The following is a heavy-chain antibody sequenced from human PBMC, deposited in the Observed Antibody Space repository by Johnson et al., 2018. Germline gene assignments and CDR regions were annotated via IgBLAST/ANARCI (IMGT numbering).Heavy chain of an antibody. V-gene: IGHV3-74*01. CDR1: GFPFSNYW. Sequence: VQLQESGGGLAQPGGSLRLSCAASGFPFSNYWMYWVRQVPGRGLVWVSRINSDGSSTSYADSVKGRFPISRDNAKNTLYLQMKSLRAEDTAVYYCVRVSGIAVADYFYYYMDVWGKGTTVTVSS. CDR3: VRVSGIAVADYFYYYMDV. D-gene: IGHD6-19*01. J-gene: IGHJ6*03. CDR2: INSDGSST.